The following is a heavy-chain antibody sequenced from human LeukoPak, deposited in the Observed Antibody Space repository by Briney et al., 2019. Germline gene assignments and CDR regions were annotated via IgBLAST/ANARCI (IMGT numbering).Heavy chain of an antibody. CDR2: IIPILGIA. Sequence: SVTVSCKASGGTFSRYAIRWVRQAPGQGLEWMGRIIPILGIANYAQKFQGRGTITADKSTSTAYMELSSLRSEDTAMYYCARDQHGMGDIVVVPAAMDYWGQGTLVTVSS. J-gene: IGHJ4*02. CDR3: ARDQHGMGDIVVVPAAMDY. CDR1: GGTFSRYA. V-gene: IGHV1-69*04. D-gene: IGHD2-2*01.